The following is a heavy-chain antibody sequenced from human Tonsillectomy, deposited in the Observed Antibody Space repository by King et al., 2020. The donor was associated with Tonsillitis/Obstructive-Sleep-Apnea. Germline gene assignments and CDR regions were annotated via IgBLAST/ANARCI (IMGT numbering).Heavy chain of an antibody. D-gene: IGHD3-22*01. J-gene: IGHJ4*02. CDR3: ARERKDGIGYYYFY. V-gene: IGHV1-3*04. CDR2: INTGNGDT. Sequence: QLVQSGAEVKKPGASVKVSCKASGFMFTSNAMQWVRQAPGQGLEWMGWINTGNGDTKYSQKFQDRVTITMDTSASTVYMELISLTSEDTAVYYCARERKDGIGYYYFYWGQGTLVTVSS. CDR1: GFMFTSNA.